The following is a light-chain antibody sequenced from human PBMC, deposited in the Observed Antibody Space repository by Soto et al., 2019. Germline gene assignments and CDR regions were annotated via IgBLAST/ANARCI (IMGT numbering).Light chain of an antibody. J-gene: IGKJ1*01. V-gene: IGKV1-5*03. CDR3: QHYNSYSEA. Sequence: IQITQSPSTLSGSVGDRGTIACRASQTISSWLAWYQQKPGKAPKLLIYKASTLKSGVPSRFSGSGSGTEFTLTISSLQPDDFATYCCQHYNSYSEALGQGTKVDIK. CDR1: QTISSW. CDR2: KAS.